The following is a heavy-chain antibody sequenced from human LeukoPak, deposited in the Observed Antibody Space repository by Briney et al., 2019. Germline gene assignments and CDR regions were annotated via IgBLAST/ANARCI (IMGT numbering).Heavy chain of an antibody. CDR1: GGSISSYY. J-gene: IGHJ3*02. D-gene: IGHD4-17*01. V-gene: IGHV4-59*01. CDR2: IHYSGST. Sequence: SETLSLTCTVSGGSISSYYWGWIRQPPGKGLEWIGYIHYSGSTKYNPSLKSRVTISVDTSKNQFSLKMSSVTAADTAVYYCARRGDYNRQGAFDIWGQGTMVIVPS. CDR3: ARRGDYNRQGAFDI.